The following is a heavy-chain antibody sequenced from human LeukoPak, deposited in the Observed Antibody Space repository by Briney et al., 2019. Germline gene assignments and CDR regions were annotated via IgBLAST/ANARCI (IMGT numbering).Heavy chain of an antibody. J-gene: IGHJ4*02. D-gene: IGHD6-19*01. CDR2: IYPGDSDT. CDR3: ALGVAGRFAF. Sequence: GESLKISCKGSGYSFTTYWIGWVRQMPRKGLEWMGSIYPGDSDTTYNPSFQGQVTISADKSISTAYLQWNSLKASDTAMYYCALGVAGRFAFWGQGTLVTVSS. CDR1: GYSFTTYW. V-gene: IGHV5-51*01.